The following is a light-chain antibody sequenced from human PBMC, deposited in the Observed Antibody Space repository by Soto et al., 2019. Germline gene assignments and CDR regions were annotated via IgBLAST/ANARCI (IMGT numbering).Light chain of an antibody. J-gene: IGLJ2*01. CDR3: QAGDSSIVV. V-gene: IGLV3-1*01. CDR1: KLGDKY. Sequence: SYELTQPPSVSVSPGQTASITCSGDKLGDKYACWYQQKPGQSPVLVIYQDSKRPSGIPERFSGSNSGNTAHLTISGTQAMYEADYSCQAGDSSIVVFGGGTKRTVL. CDR2: QDS.